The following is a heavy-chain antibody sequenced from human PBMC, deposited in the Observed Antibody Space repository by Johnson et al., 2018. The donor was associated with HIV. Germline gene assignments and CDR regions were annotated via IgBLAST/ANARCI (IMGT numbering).Heavy chain of an antibody. V-gene: IGHV3-23*04. D-gene: IGHD5-24*01. Sequence: VQLVESGGGLVQPGGSLRVSCAASGFKYAASGLAFSNYAVKWVSHTPGGDGGTSFADPVRGRYIISRDNSKNTLYVQMNSLRPEDTAVYFCARAIEGKWLQPRGFDIWGQGTMVTVS. CDR1: GFKYAAS. J-gene: IGHJ3*02. CDR2: TPGGDGGT. CDR3: ARAIEGKWLQPRGFDI.